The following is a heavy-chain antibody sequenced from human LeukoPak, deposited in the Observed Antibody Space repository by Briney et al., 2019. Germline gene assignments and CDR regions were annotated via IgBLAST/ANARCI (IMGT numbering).Heavy chain of an antibody. J-gene: IGHJ4*02. Sequence: PGGSLRLSCAASGFTFSSYSMNWVRQAPGKGLEWVSSISSSSSYIYYADSVKGRFTISRDNAKNSLYLQMNSLRAEDTAVYYCARGLYGSGSYSTFGYWGQGTLVTVSS. CDR2: ISSSSSYI. D-gene: IGHD3-10*01. CDR1: GFTFSSYS. CDR3: ARGLYGSGSYSTFGY. V-gene: IGHV3-21*01.